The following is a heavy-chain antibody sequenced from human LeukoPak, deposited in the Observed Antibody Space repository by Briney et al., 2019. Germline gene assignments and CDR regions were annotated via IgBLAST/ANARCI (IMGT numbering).Heavy chain of an antibody. J-gene: IGHJ3*01. D-gene: IGHD5-24*01. V-gene: IGHV3-53*01. CDR1: GFTVSSNY. CDR2: IYSGGST. Sequence: GGSLRLSCAASGFTVSSNYMSWVRQAPGKGLEWVSLIYSGGSTYYADSVRGRFTISRDNSKNTVYLQMNSLRAEDAAVYYCARDSLATIAAFDVWGQGRMVIVSS. CDR3: ARDSLATIAAFDV.